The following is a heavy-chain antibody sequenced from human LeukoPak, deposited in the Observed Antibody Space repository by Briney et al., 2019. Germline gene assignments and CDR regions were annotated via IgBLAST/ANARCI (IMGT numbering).Heavy chain of an antibody. CDR1: GYTFTSYG. J-gene: IGHJ5*02. Sequence: ASVKVSCKASGYTFTSYGISWVRQAPGQGLEWMGWISAYNGNTNYAQKLQGRVTMTTDTSTSTAYMELRSLRSDDTAVYYCARERTDMTTVTTPWFDPWGQGTLVTVSS. CDR3: ARERTDMTTVTTPWFDP. CDR2: ISAYNGNT. D-gene: IGHD4-17*01. V-gene: IGHV1-18*01.